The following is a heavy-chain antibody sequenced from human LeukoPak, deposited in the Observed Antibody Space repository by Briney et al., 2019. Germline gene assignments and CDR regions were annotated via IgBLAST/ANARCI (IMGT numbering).Heavy chain of an antibody. CDR2: IYTSGST. CDR1: GGSISSGSYY. V-gene: IGHV4-61*02. D-gene: IGHD3-9*01. J-gene: IGHJ5*02. Sequence: PSETLSLTCTVSGGSISSGSYYWSWIRQPAGKGLEWIGRIYTSGSTNYNPSLKSRVTISVDTSKNQFSLKLSSVTAADTAVYYCARWQTGYDNWFDPWGQGTLVTVSS. CDR3: ARWQTGYDNWFDP.